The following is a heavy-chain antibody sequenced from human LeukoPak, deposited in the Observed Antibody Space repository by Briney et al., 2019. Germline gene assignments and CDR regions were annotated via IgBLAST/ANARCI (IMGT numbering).Heavy chain of an antibody. CDR3: ARNGGSSWYVWYYYYMDV. D-gene: IGHD6-13*01. V-gene: IGHV3-7*01. Sequence: GGSLRLSCAASGFTFSSYWMSWVRQAPGKGLEWVANIKQDGSEKYYVDSVKGRFTISRDNAKNSLYLQMNSLRAEDTAVYYCARNGGSSWYVWYYYYMDVWGKGTTVTVSS. CDR1: GFTFSSYW. J-gene: IGHJ6*03. CDR2: IKQDGSEK.